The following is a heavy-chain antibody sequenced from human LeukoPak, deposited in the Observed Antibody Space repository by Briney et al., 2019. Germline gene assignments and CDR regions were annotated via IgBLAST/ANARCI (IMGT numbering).Heavy chain of an antibody. D-gene: IGHD6-19*01. CDR2: IKQDGSEK. V-gene: IGHV3-7*03. J-gene: IGHJ4*02. CDR3: AREGIAVAVYLNY. Sequence: VRQAPGKGLEWVANIKQDGSEKYYVDSVKGRFTISRDNAKNSLYLQMNSLRAENTAVYYCAREGIAVAVYLNYWGQGTLVTVSS.